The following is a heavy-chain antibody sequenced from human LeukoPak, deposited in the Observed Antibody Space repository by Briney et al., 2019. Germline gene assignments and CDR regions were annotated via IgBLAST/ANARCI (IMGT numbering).Heavy chain of an antibody. Sequence: PGGSLRLSCAASGFTFSSFGMSWVRQAPGKGLEWVSVISGSGGSTYYADSVKGRFTISRDNAKNSLFLQMNSLRAEDTAVYYCARGSENYLGGLDYWGQGTQVTVSS. CDR2: ISGSGGST. V-gene: IGHV3-23*01. D-gene: IGHD3-16*01. CDR3: ARGSENYLGGLDY. J-gene: IGHJ4*02. CDR1: GFTFSSFG.